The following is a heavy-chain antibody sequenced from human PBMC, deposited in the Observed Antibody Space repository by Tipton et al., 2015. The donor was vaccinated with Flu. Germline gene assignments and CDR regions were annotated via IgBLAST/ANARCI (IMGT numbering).Heavy chain of an antibody. CDR2: IYYTGTT. Sequence: CTVSGASLSSSYYWAWIRQPPGKGLEWIGNIYYTGTTYSNPSLRSRVSISKDTSKNQFSLNLRSVTAADTAVYYCAREKDSRGSEYFQQWGQGTLVTVSS. CDR3: AREKDSRGSEYFQQ. V-gene: IGHV4-39*07. J-gene: IGHJ1*01. CDR1: GASLSSSYY. D-gene: IGHD3-22*01.